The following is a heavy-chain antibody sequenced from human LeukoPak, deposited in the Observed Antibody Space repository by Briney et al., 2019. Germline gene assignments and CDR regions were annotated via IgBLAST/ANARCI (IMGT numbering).Heavy chain of an antibody. CDR1: GGAFSGYY. CDR3: ARGWVTTTSYYYYGMDV. V-gene: IGHV4-34*01. Sequence: SETLSLTCAVCGGAFSGYYWTWIRQPPGKGLEWSGEINHTGGTNYNPSLKSRVTISVDTSKSQFSLKLSSVTAADTAVYYCARGWVTTTSYYYYGMDVWGRGTTVTVSS. J-gene: IGHJ6*04. CDR2: INHTGGT. D-gene: IGHD2-21*02.